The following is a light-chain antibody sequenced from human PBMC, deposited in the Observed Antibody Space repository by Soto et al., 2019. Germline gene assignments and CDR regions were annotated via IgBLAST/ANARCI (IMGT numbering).Light chain of an antibody. Sequence: QSVLTQPPSASGTPGQRVTISCSGSSSNIGSNYVYWYQQPPGTAPKLLIYSNNQRPSGVPDRFSGSKSGTSASLAISGLRSEDEADYYCAAWDDSLSGHVVFGGGTKVTVL. CDR2: SNN. V-gene: IGLV1-47*02. CDR1: SSNIGSNY. J-gene: IGLJ2*01. CDR3: AAWDDSLSGHVV.